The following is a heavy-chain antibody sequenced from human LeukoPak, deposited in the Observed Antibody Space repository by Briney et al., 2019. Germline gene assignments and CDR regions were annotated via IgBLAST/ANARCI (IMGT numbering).Heavy chain of an antibody. D-gene: IGHD5-18*01. Sequence: GGSLRLSCAASGFTFSIYSMNWVRQAPGKGLEWVSSISPSSSYIYYADSVRGRFTISRDKSKNMLYLQMNSLRAEDTAVYFCARAQGGKIQLWDYYFDYWGQGTLVTVSS. J-gene: IGHJ4*02. CDR3: ARAQGGKIQLWDYYFDY. CDR1: GFTFSIYS. CDR2: ISPSSSYI. V-gene: IGHV3-21*01.